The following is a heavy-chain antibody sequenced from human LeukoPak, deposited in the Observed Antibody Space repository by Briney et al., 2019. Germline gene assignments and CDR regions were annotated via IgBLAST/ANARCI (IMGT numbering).Heavy chain of an antibody. D-gene: IGHD6-13*01. V-gene: IGHV3-21*04. J-gene: IGHJ4*02. Sequence: GGSLRLSCAASEFTFSTYSMNWVRQAPGKGLEWVSSISSGSTYIYYADSVKGRFTISRDNSKNTLYLQMNSLRAEDTTVYYCAKAPIAAAGTDWGQGTLVTVSS. CDR1: EFTFSTYS. CDR3: AKAPIAAAGTD. CDR2: ISSGSTYI.